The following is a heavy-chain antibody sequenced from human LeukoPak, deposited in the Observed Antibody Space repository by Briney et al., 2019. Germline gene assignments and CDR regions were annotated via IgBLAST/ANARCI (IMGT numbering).Heavy chain of an antibody. CDR2: FDPEDGET. Sequence: ASVKVSCKVSGYTLTELSMHLVRQAPGKGLEWMGGFDPEDGETIYAQKFQGRVTMTEDTSTDTAYMELSSLRSEDTAVYYCATTVDFRSITFDYWGQGTLVTVSS. CDR3: ATTVDFRSITFDY. J-gene: IGHJ4*02. CDR1: GYTLTELS. V-gene: IGHV1-24*01. D-gene: IGHD1-20*01.